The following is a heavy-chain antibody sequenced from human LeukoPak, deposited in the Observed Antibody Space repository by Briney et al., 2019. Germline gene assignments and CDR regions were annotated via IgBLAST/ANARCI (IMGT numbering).Heavy chain of an antibody. CDR1: GGSISSSSYC. V-gene: IGHV4-39*01. J-gene: IGHJ4*02. Sequence: SETLSLTCTVSGGSISSSSYCWGWIRQPPGKGLGWIGSLYYSGSTYYNPSLKSRVTISVDTSKSQFSLKLSSVTASDTAVYYCARGDVGATDYWGQGTLVTVSS. CDR2: LYYSGST. CDR3: ARGDVGATDY. D-gene: IGHD1-26*01.